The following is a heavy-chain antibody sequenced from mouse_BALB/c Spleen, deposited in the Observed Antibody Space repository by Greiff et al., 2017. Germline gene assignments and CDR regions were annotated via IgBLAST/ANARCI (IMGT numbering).Heavy chain of an antibody. CDR2: IDPANGNT. D-gene: IGHD3-1*01. Sequence: AQLQQSGAELVKPGASVKLSCTASGFNIKDTYMHWVKQRPEQGLEWIGRIDPANGNTKYDPKFQGKATITADTSSNTAYLQLSSLTSEDTAVYYCARQGESSGYYCAMDYWGQGTSGTGSS. CDR1: GFNIKDTY. CDR3: ARQGESSGYYCAMDY. J-gene: IGHJ4*01. V-gene: IGHV14-3*02.